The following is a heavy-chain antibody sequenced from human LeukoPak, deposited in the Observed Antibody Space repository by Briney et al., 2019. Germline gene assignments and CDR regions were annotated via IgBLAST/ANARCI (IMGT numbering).Heavy chain of an antibody. D-gene: IGHD1-14*01. J-gene: IGHJ4*02. Sequence: GGSLRLSCAASGFSFSGHWMNWVRQPPGKGLEWVANIKADGSEKYYVDSVKGRFTISRDDAKRTVDLQMDNPRAEDTAIYYCAYRNNLEYWGQGALVTVSS. V-gene: IGHV3-7*05. CDR3: AYRNNLEY. CDR1: GFSFSGHW. CDR2: IKADGSEK.